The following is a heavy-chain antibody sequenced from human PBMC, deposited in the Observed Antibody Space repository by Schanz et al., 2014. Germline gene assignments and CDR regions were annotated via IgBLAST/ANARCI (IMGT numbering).Heavy chain of an antibody. CDR3: ARSYSSGWYPYYYGMDV. CDR2: ISSSSSYT. V-gene: IGHV3-11*05. Sequence: QVQLVESGGGVVPPGRSLRLSCVASGFTFSDYYMSWIRQAPGKGLEWVSYISSSSSYTNYADSVKGRFTISRDNAKNERESQMNSLRAEDTEGEACARSYSSGWYPYYYGMDVWGQGTTVTVSS. D-gene: IGHD6-19*01. CDR1: GFTFSDYY. J-gene: IGHJ6*02.